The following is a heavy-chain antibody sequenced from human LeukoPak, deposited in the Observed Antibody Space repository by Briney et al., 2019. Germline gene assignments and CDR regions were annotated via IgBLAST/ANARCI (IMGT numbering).Heavy chain of an antibody. Sequence: SETLSLTCNVSGGSIRGYYWSWIRQPPGKGLEWIGEINHSGSTNYNPSLKSRVTISVDTSKNQFSLQLNSVTPEDTATYYCTREGATADFDYWGQGTLVTVSS. CDR2: INHSGST. CDR1: GGSIRGYY. D-gene: IGHD1-26*01. CDR3: TREGATADFDY. J-gene: IGHJ4*02. V-gene: IGHV4-34*01.